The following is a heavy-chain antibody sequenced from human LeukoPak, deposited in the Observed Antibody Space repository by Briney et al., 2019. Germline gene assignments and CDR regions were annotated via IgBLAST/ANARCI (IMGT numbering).Heavy chain of an antibody. CDR1: GGSISSYY. V-gene: IGHV4-59*08. D-gene: IGHD6-19*01. J-gene: IGHJ4*02. CDR3: AIQWLVSPLFDY. CDR2: IYYSGST. Sequence: PSETLSLTCTVSGGSISSYYWSWIRQPPGKGLEWIGYIYYSGSTNYNPSLKSRVTISVDTSKNQLSLKLSSMTAADTAVYYCAIQWLVSPLFDYWGQGTLVTVSS.